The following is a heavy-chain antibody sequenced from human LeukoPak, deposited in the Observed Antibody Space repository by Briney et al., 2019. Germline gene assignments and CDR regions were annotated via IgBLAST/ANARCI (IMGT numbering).Heavy chain of an antibody. J-gene: IGHJ4*02. CDR3: ARGTPPRITMIVSTKYYFDY. CDR1: GGSFSGYY. Sequence: PSETLSLTCAVYGGSFSGYYWSWIRQPPGRGREWIGEINHSGSTNYNPSLKSRVTTSVDTSKNQFSLKLSSVTAADTAVYYCARGTPPRITMIVSTKYYFDYWGQGTLVTVSS. V-gene: IGHV4-34*01. CDR2: INHSGST. D-gene: IGHD3-22*01.